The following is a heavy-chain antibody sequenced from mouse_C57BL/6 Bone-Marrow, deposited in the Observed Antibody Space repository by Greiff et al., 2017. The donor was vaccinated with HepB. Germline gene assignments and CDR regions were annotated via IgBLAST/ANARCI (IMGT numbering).Heavy chain of an antibody. CDR1: GFTFSSYA. CDR2: ISSGGDYI. V-gene: IGHV5-9-1*02. Sequence: EVHLVESGEGLVRPGGSLKLSCAASGFTFSSYAMSWVRQTPEKRLEWVAYISSGGDYIYYADTVKGRFTISRDNARNTLYLQMSSLKSEDTAMYYCTRDRGTGYWYFDVWGTGTTVTVSS. D-gene: IGHD3-1*01. CDR3: TRDRGTGYWYFDV. J-gene: IGHJ1*03.